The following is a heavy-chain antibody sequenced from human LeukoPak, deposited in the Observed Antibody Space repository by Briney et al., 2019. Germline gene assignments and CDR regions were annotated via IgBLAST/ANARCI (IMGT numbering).Heavy chain of an antibody. CDR1: GYTFTSYG. Sequence: ASVKVSCKASGYTFTSYGISWVRQAPGQGLEWMGWISAYNGNTNYAQRLQGRVTMTTDTSTSTAYMELRSLRSDDTAVYYCARDRGVDYCSGGSCSHYYYYMDVWGKGTTVTISS. V-gene: IGHV1-18*01. CDR2: ISAYNGNT. D-gene: IGHD2-15*01. CDR3: ARDRGVDYCSGGSCSHYYYYMDV. J-gene: IGHJ6*03.